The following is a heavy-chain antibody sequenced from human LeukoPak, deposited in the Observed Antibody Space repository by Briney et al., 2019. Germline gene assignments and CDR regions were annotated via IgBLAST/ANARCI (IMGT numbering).Heavy chain of an antibody. Sequence: GASVKVSCKASGYTFTSYGISWVRQAPGQGLEWMGWISAYNGNTNYAQKLQGRVTMTTDTSTSTAYMELRSLRSDDTAVYYCARDHDILTGYDPRGGDAFDIWGQGTMVTVSS. V-gene: IGHV1-18*01. CDR1: GYTFTSYG. CDR2: ISAYNGNT. CDR3: ARDHDILTGYDPRGGDAFDI. J-gene: IGHJ3*02. D-gene: IGHD3-9*01.